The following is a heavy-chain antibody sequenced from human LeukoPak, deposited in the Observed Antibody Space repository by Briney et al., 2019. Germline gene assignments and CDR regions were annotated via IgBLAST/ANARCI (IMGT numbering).Heavy chain of an antibody. V-gene: IGHV5-51*01. D-gene: IGHD1-20*01. J-gene: IGHJ4*02. CDR1: GYIFTSYW. CDR2: IYPGDSDT. Sequence: GESLKISCKGSGYIFTSYWIGWVRQMPRKGLEWMGIIYPGDSDTRYSPSFQGQVTISADKSISTAYLQWSSLKASDTAMYYCARRGARAFGITGTTTAGLDYWGQGTLVTVSS. CDR3: ARRGARAFGITGTTTAGLDY.